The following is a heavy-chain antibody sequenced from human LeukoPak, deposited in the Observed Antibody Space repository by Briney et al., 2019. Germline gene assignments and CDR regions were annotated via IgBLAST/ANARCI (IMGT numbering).Heavy chain of an antibody. CDR2: IYYSGST. V-gene: IGHV4-59*06. D-gene: IGHD3-3*01. CDR3: ARVPWRYDFWSGYYFDY. J-gene: IGHJ4*02. CDR1: GGSISSYY. Sequence: SETLSLTCTVSGGSISSYYWSWIRQPAGKGLEWIGYIYYSGSTYYNPSLKSRVTISVDTSKNQFSLKLSSVTAVDTAVYYCARVPWRYDFWSGYYFDYWGQGTLVTVSS.